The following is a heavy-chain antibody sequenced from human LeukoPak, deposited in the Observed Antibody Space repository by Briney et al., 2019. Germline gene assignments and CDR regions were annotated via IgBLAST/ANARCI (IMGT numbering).Heavy chain of an antibody. CDR1: GGSFSGYD. CDR3: ARGSGYSGANY. Sequence: SETLSLTCGVYGGSFSGYDWSWIRQPPGKGLEWIGEINHSGSTNYNPSLKSRVTISVDTSKNQFSLKLNSVTAADTAVYYCARGSGYSGANYWGQGTLVTVSS. CDR2: INHSGST. D-gene: IGHD2-15*01. J-gene: IGHJ4*02. V-gene: IGHV4-34*01.